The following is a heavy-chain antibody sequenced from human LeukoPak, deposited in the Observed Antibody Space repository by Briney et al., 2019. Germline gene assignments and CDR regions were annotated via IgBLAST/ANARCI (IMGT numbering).Heavy chain of an antibody. J-gene: IGHJ4*02. CDR1: GFTFSSYW. CDR2: IHNDGSTT. V-gene: IGHV3-74*01. D-gene: IGHD4-23*01. CDR3: ARGRWNFDY. Sequence: PGGSLRLSCAASGFTFSSYWMHWVRQAPGKGLVWVSRIHNDGSTTNYADSVKGRFTISRDTAKNTLYLQMNSLRAEDTAVYYCARGRWNFDYWGQGTLVTVSS.